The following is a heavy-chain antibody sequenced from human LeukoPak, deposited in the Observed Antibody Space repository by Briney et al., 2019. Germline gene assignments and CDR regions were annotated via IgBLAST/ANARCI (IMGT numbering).Heavy chain of an antibody. CDR1: GFTFSSYS. Sequence: PGGSLRLSCAASGFTFSSYSMTWVRQAPGKGLEWVSYISSSSSTIYYADSVKGRFTISRDNAKNSLYLQMNSLRDEDTAVYYCARVRGDYDYVWGSYRSTTNWFDPWGQGTLVTVSS. V-gene: IGHV3-48*02. D-gene: IGHD3-16*02. CDR2: ISSSSSTI. CDR3: ARVRGDYDYVWGSYRSTTNWFDP. J-gene: IGHJ5*02.